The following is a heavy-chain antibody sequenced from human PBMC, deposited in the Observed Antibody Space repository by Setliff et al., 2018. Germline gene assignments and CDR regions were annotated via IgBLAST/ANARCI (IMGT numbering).Heavy chain of an antibody. CDR2: LYDDGSE. D-gene: IGHD5-18*01. CDR1: GFTVSANG. Sequence: LRLSCAAPGFTVSANGMSWVLQAPGKGLEWISLLYDDGSEFYADSVKGRFTISRDNSKNMLYLQMSSLRPEDSAVYYCARDGGMGMVKGYYYGLDAWGPGTSVTVSS. J-gene: IGHJ6*02. CDR3: ARDGGMGMVKGYYYGLDA. V-gene: IGHV3-53*01.